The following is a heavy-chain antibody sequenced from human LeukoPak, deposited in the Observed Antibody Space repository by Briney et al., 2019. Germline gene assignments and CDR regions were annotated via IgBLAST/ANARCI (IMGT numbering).Heavy chain of an antibody. Sequence: ETLSLTCTVSGGSISSYYWSWIRQPPGKGLEWIGYIYYSGSTNYNLSLKSRVTISVDTSKNQFSLKLSSVTAADTAVYYCARAYDILTGLDYWGQGTLVTVSS. CDR3: ARAYDILTGLDY. CDR2: IYYSGST. J-gene: IGHJ4*02. CDR1: GGSISSYY. D-gene: IGHD3-9*01. V-gene: IGHV4-59*08.